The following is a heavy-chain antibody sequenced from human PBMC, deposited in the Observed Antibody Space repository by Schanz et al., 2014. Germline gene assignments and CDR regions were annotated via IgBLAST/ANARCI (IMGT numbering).Heavy chain of an antibody. D-gene: IGHD3-10*01. V-gene: IGHV3-11*04. CDR3: AREDMLRGIRAFDI. CDR1: GFIFNDYY. Sequence: QVQLVESGGGLVKPGGSLRLSCAASGFIFNDYYMNWIRQAPGKGLEWLSYISRDGTTSYYADSVKGRFTISRDNPKNSLYLQMNSLRVEDTAVYYCAREDMLRGIRAFDIWGQGTMVTVSS. J-gene: IGHJ3*02. CDR2: ISRDGTTS.